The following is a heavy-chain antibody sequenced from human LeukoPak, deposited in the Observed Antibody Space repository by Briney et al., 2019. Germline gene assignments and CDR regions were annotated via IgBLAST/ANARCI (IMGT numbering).Heavy chain of an antibody. V-gene: IGHV4-39*01. D-gene: IGHD3-22*01. CDR1: GGSISSSSYY. CDR2: IYYSGST. CDR3: ARLFADNYYDSSGYGGNWFDP. Sequence: SETLSLTCTVSGGSISSSSYYWGWIRRPPEKGLEWIGSIYYSGSTYYNPSLKSRVTISVDTSRNQFSLTLSSVTAADTAVYYCARLFADNYYDSSGYGGNWFDPWGQGTLVTVSS. J-gene: IGHJ5*02.